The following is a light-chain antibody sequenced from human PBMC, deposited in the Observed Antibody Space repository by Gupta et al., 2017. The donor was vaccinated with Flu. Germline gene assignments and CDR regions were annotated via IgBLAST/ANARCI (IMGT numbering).Light chain of an antibody. CDR3: GTWDTSLSIGV. CDR2: DNN. Sequence: QSVLTQPPSLSAAPGQTFTISCSGNSSNIVDNFVSWYQLLPGTAPKLLIYDNNKRPSGIPDRFSGSKSGTSATLGITGLQTGDEADYYCGTWDTSLSIGVFGGGTKLTVL. V-gene: IGLV1-51*01. J-gene: IGLJ3*02. CDR1: SSNIVDNF.